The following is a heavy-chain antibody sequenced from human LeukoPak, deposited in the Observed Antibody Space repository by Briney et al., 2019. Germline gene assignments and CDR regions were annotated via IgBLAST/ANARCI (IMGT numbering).Heavy chain of an antibody. Sequence: GGSLRLSCAASGFTFSSYAMSWVRQAPGKGLEWVSGISASGGTTYYAESVKGRFTISRDNSKNTLYLQMNSLRAEDTAVYSCAKDLRYGGSDWAQGTLVTVSS. D-gene: IGHD1-26*01. V-gene: IGHV3-23*01. J-gene: IGHJ4*02. CDR3: AKDLRYGGSD. CDR2: ISASGGTT. CDR1: GFTFSSYA.